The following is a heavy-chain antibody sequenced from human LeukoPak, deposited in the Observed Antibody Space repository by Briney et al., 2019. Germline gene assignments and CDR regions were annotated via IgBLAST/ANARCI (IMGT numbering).Heavy chain of an antibody. CDR1: GGSFSGYY. V-gene: IGHV4-34*01. CDR3: ARYSYGYLFDY. J-gene: IGHJ4*02. CDR2: INHSGST. D-gene: IGHD5-18*01. Sequence: SETLSLTCAVYGGSFSGYYWSRIRQPPGKGLEWIGEINHSGSTNYNPSLKSRVTISVDTSKNQFSLKLSSVTAADTAVYYCARYSYGYLFDYWGQGTLVTVSS.